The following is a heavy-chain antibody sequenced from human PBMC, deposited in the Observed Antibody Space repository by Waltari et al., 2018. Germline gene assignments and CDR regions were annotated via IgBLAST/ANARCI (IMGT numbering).Heavy chain of an antibody. J-gene: IGHJ4*02. V-gene: IGHV4-4*02. CDR3: SRDPDYYGSGSLFDY. D-gene: IGHD3-10*01. Sequence: QVQLQESGPGLVKPSGTLSLTCAVSGGSISSRNWWSWVRQPPGKGLEWIGESYHSGSTIYNPSLKSRVTISVDKSKNQFSLKLSSVTAADTAVYYCSRDPDYYGSGSLFDYWGQGTLVTVSS. CDR1: GGSISSRNW. CDR2: SYHSGST.